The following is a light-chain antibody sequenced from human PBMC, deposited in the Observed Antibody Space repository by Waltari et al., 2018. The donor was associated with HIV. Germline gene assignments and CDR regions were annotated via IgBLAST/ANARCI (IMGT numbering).Light chain of an antibody. CDR2: KDS. CDR1: ALAKQY. V-gene: IGLV3-25*03. Sequence: SYELTQPPSVSVSPGQTARITCSGDALAKQYAHWYQQKSGQAPVSVIYKDSEGPSGFPERFAGASSGTTVTLTISGVQAEDEADYYCQSADSSGSNFVFGTGTKVTVL. J-gene: IGLJ1*01. CDR3: QSADSSGSNFV.